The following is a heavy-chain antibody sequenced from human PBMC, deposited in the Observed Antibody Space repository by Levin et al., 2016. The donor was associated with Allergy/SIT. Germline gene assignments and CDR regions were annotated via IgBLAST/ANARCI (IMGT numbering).Heavy chain of an antibody. J-gene: IGHJ4*02. CDR3: AGVGMNCYACPPES. D-gene: IGHD3-16*01. Sequence: GESLKISCQGSGYNFNIYWIAWVRQMTRERPGVEWGSYILVTLTSDIGPSFEGQVTISADKSSNTAYLEWNSLKASDTAMYYCAGVGMNCYACPPESWGQGTQVTVSS. CDR1: GYNFNIYW. CDR2: YILVTLTS. V-gene: IGHV5-51*01.